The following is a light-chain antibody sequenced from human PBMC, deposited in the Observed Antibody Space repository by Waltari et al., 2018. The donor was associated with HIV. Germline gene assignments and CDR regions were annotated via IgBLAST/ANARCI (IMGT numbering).Light chain of an antibody. CDR2: TKN. J-gene: IGLJ2*01. CDR3: AAWDDSLSGVV. Sequence: QSVMTQPPSASGTPGQSVTTPCSGSRSNIGNNPVNCYQHLPGTAPKLLIYTKNQRPSGVPDRFSGSRSGTSASLAISGLQSEDEADYYCAAWDDSLSGVVFGGGTKLTVL. CDR1: RSNIGNNP. V-gene: IGLV1-44*01.